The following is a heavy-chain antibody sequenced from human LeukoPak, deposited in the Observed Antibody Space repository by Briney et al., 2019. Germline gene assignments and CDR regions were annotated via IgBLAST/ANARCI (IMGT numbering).Heavy chain of an antibody. CDR1: GFSLTTSGVA. V-gene: IGHV2-5*02. D-gene: IGHD2-2*01. J-gene: IGHJ4*02. CDR3: AHIECGTNCYVFFHF. Sequence: SGPTLVNPTQTLTLTCTFSGFSLTTSGVAVGWIRQPPGKALEWLALIYWDDDKHYSPSLRSRLTITKDTSKNQVVLTMTNMDPVDTATYYCAHIECGTNCYVFFHFWGQGTLVTVSS. CDR2: IYWDDDK.